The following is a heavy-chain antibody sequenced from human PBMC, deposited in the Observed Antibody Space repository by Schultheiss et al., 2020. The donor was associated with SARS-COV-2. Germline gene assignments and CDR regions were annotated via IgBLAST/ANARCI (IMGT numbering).Heavy chain of an antibody. CDR3: ARQGVVTSPFDY. CDR2: IYTSGST. D-gene: IGHD3-3*01. J-gene: IGHJ4*02. Sequence: SQTLSLTCTVSGGSISSGGYWSWIRQHPGKGLEWIGRIYTSGSTYYNPSLKSRVTISRDTSKNQFSLKLSSVTAADTAVYYCARQGVVTSPFDYWGQGTLVTVSS. V-gene: IGHV4-31*03. CDR1: GGSISSGGY.